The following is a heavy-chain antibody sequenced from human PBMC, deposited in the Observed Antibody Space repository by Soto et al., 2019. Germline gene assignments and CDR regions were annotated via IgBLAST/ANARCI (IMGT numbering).Heavy chain of an antibody. CDR1: GFTFNTYD. J-gene: IGHJ5*02. D-gene: IGHD2-21*01. Sequence: EVQLVESGGGLDKPGGSLRLSCAASGFTFNTYDMNWVRQAPGKGLEWVSSITTSSAYIYYADSLKGRITISRDNAKNSLFLHMNSLRAEDTAVYYCVRSGTARLLRHSWFDTWGQGTLVTVSS. CDR2: ITTSSAYI. V-gene: IGHV3-21*01. CDR3: VRSGTARLLRHSWFDT.